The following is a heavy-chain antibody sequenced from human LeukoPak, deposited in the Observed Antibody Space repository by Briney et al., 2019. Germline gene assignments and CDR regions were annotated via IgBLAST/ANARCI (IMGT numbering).Heavy chain of an antibody. J-gene: IGHJ5*02. V-gene: IGHV4-59*08. D-gene: IGHD1-26*01. CDR3: ARHRYRSGSDWIDP. CDR2: IYNTGST. CDR1: GDSISNSY. Sequence: SETLSLTCTVSGDSISNSYWSWIRQPPGKGLEWIGYIYNTGSTNYNPSLKSRVTISVDTSKNQFSLKLSSVTAADTAVYYCARHRYRSGSDWIDPWGQGTLVTVSS.